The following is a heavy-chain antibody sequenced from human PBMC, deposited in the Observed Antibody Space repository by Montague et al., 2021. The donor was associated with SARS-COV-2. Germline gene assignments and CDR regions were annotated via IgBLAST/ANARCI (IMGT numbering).Heavy chain of an antibody. CDR1: GGSISRSTSS. Sequence: SETLSLTCTVSGGSISRSTSSWAWIRQPPGKGLEWIGSISYTGSTYYNPPLKSRVTISADTSRNQFSLRLSSVTAADTSAYYCARLPLVSSWSRAAGYYYYGMDVWGQGTTVTVSS. J-gene: IGHJ6*02. CDR2: ISYTGST. D-gene: IGHD6-13*01. V-gene: IGHV4-39*01. CDR3: ARLPLVSSWSRAAGYYYYGMDV.